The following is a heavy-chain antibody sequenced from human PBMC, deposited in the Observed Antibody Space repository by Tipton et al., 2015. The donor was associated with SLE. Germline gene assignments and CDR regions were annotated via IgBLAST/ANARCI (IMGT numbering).Heavy chain of an antibody. J-gene: IGHJ4*02. CDR3: VRECSSTTLLDYFDY. Sequence: QSGPEVKKPGASMKVSCKASGYSFTGNYLHWVRQAPGQGLEWLGRLNPNTGSTNHAQKFQGRVTLTRDTSISTAYMELSRLRSDDTAVYYCVRECSSTTLLDYFDYWGQGTLVTVSS. CDR2: LNPNTGST. V-gene: IGHV1-2*06. CDR1: GYSFTGNY. D-gene: IGHD2-2*01.